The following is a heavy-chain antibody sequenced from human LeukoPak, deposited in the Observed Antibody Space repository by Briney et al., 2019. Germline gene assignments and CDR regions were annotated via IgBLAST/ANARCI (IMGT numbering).Heavy chain of an antibody. Sequence: GGSLRLSCSASGFTFSSLGMHWARQAPGKGLEHVSTIGSDGDSTYYADSVKDRFTISRDNSKNALYLQMNSLRPEDSAVYYCVSPVFINYWGQGTLVTVSS. V-gene: IGHV3-64D*06. J-gene: IGHJ4*01. CDR1: GFTFSSLG. CDR3: VSPVFINY. CDR2: IGSDGDST. D-gene: IGHD1-14*01.